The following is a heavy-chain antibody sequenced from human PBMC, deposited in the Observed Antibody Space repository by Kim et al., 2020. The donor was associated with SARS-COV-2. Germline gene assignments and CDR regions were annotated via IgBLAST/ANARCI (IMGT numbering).Heavy chain of an antibody. J-gene: IGHJ6*02. CDR3: ARVSASWRVYYYGMDV. V-gene: IGHV1-69*13. CDR1: GGTFSSYA. CDR2: IIPIFGTA. D-gene: IGHD2-2*01. Sequence: SVKVSCKASGGTFSSYAISWVRQAPGQGLEWMGGIIPIFGTANYAQKFQGRVTITADESTSTAYMELSSLRSEDTAVYYCARVSASWRVYYYGMDVWGQGTTVTVSS.